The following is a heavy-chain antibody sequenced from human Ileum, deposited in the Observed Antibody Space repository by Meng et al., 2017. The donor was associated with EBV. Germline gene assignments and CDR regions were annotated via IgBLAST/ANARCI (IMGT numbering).Heavy chain of an antibody. V-gene: IGHV4-39*01. J-gene: IGHJ4*02. CDR2: VYYSGSA. D-gene: IGHD3-10*01. Sequence: GPRRAHPLATLCLPCPASGGSIYRSAYYWGWIRQPPGKGLEWIASVYYSGSAYYNPSLESRVTISVDTSKNQFPLEMTSMTAADTAVYYCARSIAGSDESRCWGFWGQGSLVTVSS. CDR3: ARSIAGSDESRCWGF. CDR1: GGSIYRSAYY.